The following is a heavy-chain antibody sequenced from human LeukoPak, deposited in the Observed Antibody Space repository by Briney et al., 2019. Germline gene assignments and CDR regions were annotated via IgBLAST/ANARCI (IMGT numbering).Heavy chain of an antibody. CDR1: GGTFSSYA. Sequence: SVKVSCKASGGTFSSYAISWVRQAPGQGLEWMGRIIPIFGIANYAQKFQGRVTITADKSTSTACMELSSLRSEDTAVYYCASGFVVVTAIRGGDAFDIWGQGTMVTVSS. V-gene: IGHV1-69*04. CDR3: ASGFVVVTAIRGGDAFDI. J-gene: IGHJ3*02. D-gene: IGHD2-21*02. CDR2: IIPIFGIA.